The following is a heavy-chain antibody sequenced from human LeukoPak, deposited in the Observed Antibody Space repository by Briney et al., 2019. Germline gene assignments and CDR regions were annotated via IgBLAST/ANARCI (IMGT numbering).Heavy chain of an antibody. CDR2: ISYDGSNK. CDR1: GFTFSSYG. J-gene: IGHJ4*02. V-gene: IGHV3-30*19. D-gene: IGHD7-27*01. CDR3: ARDRSQIETVGTIFDY. Sequence: GRSLRLSCAASGFTFSSYGMHWVRQAPGKGLEWVAVISYDGSNKYYADSVKGRFTISRDNSKNTLYLQMNSLRAEDTAVYYCARDRSQIETVGTIFDYWGQGTLVTVSS.